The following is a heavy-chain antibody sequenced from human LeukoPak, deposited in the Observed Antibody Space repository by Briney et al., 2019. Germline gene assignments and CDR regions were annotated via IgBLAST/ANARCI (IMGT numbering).Heavy chain of an antibody. CDR2: ISSSSSYT. CDR3: ARDEGVAAAGVNWFDP. D-gene: IGHD6-13*01. V-gene: IGHV3-11*06. J-gene: IGHJ5*02. Sequence: GGSLRLSCAASGFTFSDYYMSWIRQAPGKGLEWVSYISSSSSYTNYADSVKGRFTISRDNAKNSLYPQMNSLRAEDTAVYYCARDEGVAAAGVNWFDPWGQGTLVTVSS. CDR1: GFTFSDYY.